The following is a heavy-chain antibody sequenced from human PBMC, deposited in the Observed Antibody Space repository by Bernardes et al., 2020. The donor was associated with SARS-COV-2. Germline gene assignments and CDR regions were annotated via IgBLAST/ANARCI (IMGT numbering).Heavy chain of an antibody. D-gene: IGHD3-3*01. J-gene: IGHJ4*02. CDR2: TYDSGSN. CDR1: GGSISSSSYY. CDR3: ARIITLFGVVATDFDY. V-gene: IGHV4-39*01. Sequence: SETLSLTCTVSGGSISSSSYYWGWIRQPPGKGLEWIGSTYDSGSNYYNPSLKSRVTISVDTYKNQFSLKLSSVTAADTAVYYCARIITLFGVVATDFDYLGQGTGVPVSS.